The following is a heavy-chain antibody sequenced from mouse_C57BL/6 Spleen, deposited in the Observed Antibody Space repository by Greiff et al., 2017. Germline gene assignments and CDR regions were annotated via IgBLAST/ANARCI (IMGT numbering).Heavy chain of an antibody. V-gene: IGHV1-82*01. J-gene: IGHJ2*01. CDR1: GYAFSSSW. CDR3: ARPGSSHFDY. D-gene: IGHD1-1*01. Sequence: QVQLQQSGPELVKPGASVKISCKASGYAFSSSWMNWVKQRPGKGLEWIGRIYPGDGDTNYNGKFKGKATLTADKSSSTAYMQLSSLTSEDSAVYFCARPGSSHFDYWGQGTTLTVSS. CDR2: IYPGDGDT.